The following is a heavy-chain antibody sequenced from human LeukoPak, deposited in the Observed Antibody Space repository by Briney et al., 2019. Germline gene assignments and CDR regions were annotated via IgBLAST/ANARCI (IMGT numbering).Heavy chain of an antibody. V-gene: IGHV3-30*04. CDR3: ARPPPSCSSTSCYQHY. CDR2: ISYDGRNK. J-gene: IGHJ4*02. Sequence: HTGGSLRLSCAASGFTFSSYAMHWVRQAPGKGLEWVAVISYDGRNKYYADSVKGRFTISRDNSKNTLYLQMYSLRAEDTAVYYCARPPPSCSSTSCYQHYWGQGTLVTVSS. D-gene: IGHD2-2*01. CDR1: GFTFSSYA.